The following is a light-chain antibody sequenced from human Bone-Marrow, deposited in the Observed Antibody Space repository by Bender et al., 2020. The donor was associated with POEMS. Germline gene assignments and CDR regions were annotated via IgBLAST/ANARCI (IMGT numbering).Light chain of an antibody. Sequence: QSALTQPASVSGSPGQSITISCTGASSDVGAYNLVSWYQQHPGKAPKLMIYDVSNRPSGVSNRFSGSKSGNTASLTISGLQADDEADYFCCSYAGSSSYVFGTGTKVTVL. CDR3: CSYAGSSSYV. CDR1: SSDVGAYNL. J-gene: IGLJ1*01. CDR2: DVS. V-gene: IGLV2-23*02.